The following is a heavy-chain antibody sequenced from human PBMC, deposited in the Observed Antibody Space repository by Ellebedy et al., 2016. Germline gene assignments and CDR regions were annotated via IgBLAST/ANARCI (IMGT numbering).Heavy chain of an antibody. V-gene: IGHV4-39*07. J-gene: IGHJ5*02. CDR2: IYYSGST. Sequence: SETLSLTCTVSGGSISSSSYYWGWIRQPPGTGLEWIGSIYYSGSTYYNPSLKSRVTISVDTSKNQFSLKLSSVTAADTAVYYCAREAQLLWFGELFLGNWFDPWGQGTLVTVSS. D-gene: IGHD3-10*01. CDR1: GGSISSSSYY. CDR3: AREAQLLWFGELFLGNWFDP.